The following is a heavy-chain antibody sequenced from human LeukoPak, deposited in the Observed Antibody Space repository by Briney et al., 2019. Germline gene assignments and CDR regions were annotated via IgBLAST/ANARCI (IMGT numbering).Heavy chain of an antibody. CDR3: AREKWELLPIFDY. D-gene: IGHD1-26*01. J-gene: IGHJ4*02. Sequence: PSETLSLTCSVSGASISIHYWSWIRQPPGKGLEWIGYIYYTGSTSYNPSLKSRVTISVDTSKNQFSLKLISVTAADTAVYYCAREKWELLPIFDYWGRGILVTVSP. V-gene: IGHV4-59*11. CDR2: IYYTGST. CDR1: GASISIHY.